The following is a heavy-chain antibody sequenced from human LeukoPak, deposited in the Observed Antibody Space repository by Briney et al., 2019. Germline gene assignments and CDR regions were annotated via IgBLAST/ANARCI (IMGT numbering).Heavy chain of an antibody. CDR1: GGSISSYY. Sequence: SETLSLTCTVSGGSISSYYWSWIRQPPGKGLERIGYIYYSGSTNYNPSLKSRVTISVDTSKNQFSLKLSSVTAADTAVYYCARGGTMIEGYYYMDVWGKGTTVTVSS. V-gene: IGHV4-59*12. J-gene: IGHJ6*03. CDR2: IYYSGST. D-gene: IGHD3-22*01. CDR3: ARGGTMIEGYYYMDV.